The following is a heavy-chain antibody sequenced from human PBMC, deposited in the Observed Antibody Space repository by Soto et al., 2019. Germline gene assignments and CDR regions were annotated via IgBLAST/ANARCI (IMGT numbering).Heavy chain of an antibody. D-gene: IGHD1-1*01. CDR2: ITYTGST. V-gene: IGHV4-59*12. CDR3: ARGQTTPRYYYYHYMDV. Sequence: PSETLSLTCTVSGDSLSSYYWSWIRQPPGKGLEWVGDITYTGSTNYNPSLESRVTISVDTSKNQFSLKLSSVTAADTAVYYCARGQTTPRYYYYHYMDVWGKGSTVTVSS. CDR1: GDSLSSYY. J-gene: IGHJ6*03.